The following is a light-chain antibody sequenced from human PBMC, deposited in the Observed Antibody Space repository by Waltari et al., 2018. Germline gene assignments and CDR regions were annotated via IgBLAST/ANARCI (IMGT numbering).Light chain of an antibody. V-gene: IGLV2-14*03. Sequence: QSALTQPASVSGSPGQSITISCTGTSNDVGGSNYVPWYQQHPGKAPKLMIYDVSDRPSGVSNRFSGSKSGNTASLTISGLQAEDEAEYYCTSYATGSSYIFGGGTKVTVL. CDR2: DVS. CDR1: SNDVGGSNY. CDR3: TSYATGSSYI. J-gene: IGLJ1*01.